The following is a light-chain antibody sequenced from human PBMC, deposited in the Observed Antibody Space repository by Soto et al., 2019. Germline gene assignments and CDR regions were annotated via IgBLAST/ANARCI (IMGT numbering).Light chain of an antibody. V-gene: IGLV4-69*01. CDR2: LNSDGSH. Sequence: QSVLTQSPSASASLGASVKLTCTLSSGHSSYAIAWHQQQPEKGPRYLMKLNSDGSHSKGDGIPDRFSGSSSGAERYLTISSLQYEDEAYYYCQTWGTGIQVFGGGTKLTVL. CDR1: SGHSSYA. CDR3: QTWGTGIQV. J-gene: IGLJ2*01.